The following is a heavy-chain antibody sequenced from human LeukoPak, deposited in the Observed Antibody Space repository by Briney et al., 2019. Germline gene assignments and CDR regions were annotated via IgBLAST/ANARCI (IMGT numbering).Heavy chain of an antibody. D-gene: IGHD1-14*01. V-gene: IGHV4-38-2*01. J-gene: IGHJ4*02. Sequence: RASATLSLTCAVAGYSISSGYYWGWIRQPPGKGLEWIGSIYYSGSTYCNPSLKSRVTISVDTSKNQFSLKLSSVTAADTAVYDCARMTPDHMGYWGQGTLVTVSS. CDR1: GYSISSGYY. CDR2: IYYSGST. CDR3: ARMTPDHMGY.